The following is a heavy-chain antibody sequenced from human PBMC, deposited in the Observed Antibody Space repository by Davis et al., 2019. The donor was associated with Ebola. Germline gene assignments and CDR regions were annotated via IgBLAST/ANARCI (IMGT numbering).Heavy chain of an antibody. CDR2: IRSEATSQ. V-gene: IGHV3-30*02. Sequence: GESLKISCAASGFTFETHWMHWVRQAPGKGLEWVAFIRSEATSQDYGKSVQGRFFISRDDSKNTLYLQMNSLRVDDTAVYFCARDGPNYDVDYWGQGTLVTVSA. CDR1: GFTFETHW. D-gene: IGHD3-22*01. J-gene: IGHJ4*02. CDR3: ARDGPNYDVDY.